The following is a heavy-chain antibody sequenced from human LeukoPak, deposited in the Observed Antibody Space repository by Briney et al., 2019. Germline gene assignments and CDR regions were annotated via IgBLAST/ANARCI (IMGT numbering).Heavy chain of an antibody. CDR1: GFTFSDHY. Sequence: PGGSLRLSCAASGFTFSDHYMDWVRQAPGRGLEWVGRITNKADSYTTEYAASVKGRFTISRDDSKNSVYLQMNSLKTEDTALYYCARSCGTCSIDPWGQGTLVTVSS. J-gene: IGHJ5*02. CDR2: ITNKADSYTT. D-gene: IGHD2-15*01. CDR3: ARSCGTCSIDP. V-gene: IGHV3-72*01.